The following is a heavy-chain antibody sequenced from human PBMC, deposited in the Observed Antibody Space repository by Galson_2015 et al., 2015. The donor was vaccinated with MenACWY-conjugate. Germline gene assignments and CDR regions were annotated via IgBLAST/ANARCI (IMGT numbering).Heavy chain of an antibody. J-gene: IGHJ4*02. CDR3: ARLGGNHRTTSHLDY. D-gene: IGHD2/OR15-2a*01. Sequence: SLRLSCAASGFTFSTYWMHWVRQAPGKGLVWVSRINSDGRSTSYADSVKGRFTISRDNAKNTLYLQMNSLRAEDTAVYYCARLGGNHRTTSHLDYGRQGTLVTDSS. CDR2: INSDGRST. CDR1: GFTFSTYW. V-gene: IGHV3-74*01.